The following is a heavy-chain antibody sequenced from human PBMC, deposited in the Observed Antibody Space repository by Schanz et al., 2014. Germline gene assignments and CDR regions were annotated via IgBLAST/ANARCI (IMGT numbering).Heavy chain of an antibody. D-gene: IGHD6-13*01. J-gene: IGHJ4*01. CDR1: GFSLNTYG. CDR2: IWNNGVTK. Sequence: QAQLMESGGGVVQPGTSLILSCSVSGFSLNTYGIHWFRQPAGKGLEWVAVIWNNGVTKYYADSVRGRFTISRDRFQNTLYLRMSSLRAEDTALYYCAREQIMAAAGLVDYWGHGTLXTVSS. CDR3: AREQIMAAAGLVDY. V-gene: IGHV3-33*01.